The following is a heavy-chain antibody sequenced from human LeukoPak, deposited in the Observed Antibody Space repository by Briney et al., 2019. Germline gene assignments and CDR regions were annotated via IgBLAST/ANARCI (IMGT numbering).Heavy chain of an antibody. CDR1: GGSISSSSYY. J-gene: IGHJ4*02. V-gene: IGHV4-39*01. CDR2: IYYSGST. CDR3: ARQQSYGDYYFDY. Sequence: SETLSLTCTVSGGSISSSSYYWGWIRQPPGKGLEWIGSIYYSGSTYYNPSLKSRVTISVDTSKNQFSLKLSSVTAADTAVYYCARQQSYGDYYFDYWGQGTLVTVPS. D-gene: IGHD4-17*01.